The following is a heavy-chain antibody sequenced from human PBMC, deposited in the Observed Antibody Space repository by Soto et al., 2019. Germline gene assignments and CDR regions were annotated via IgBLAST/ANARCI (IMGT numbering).Heavy chain of an antibody. J-gene: IGHJ3*02. CDR2: ISAYNGNT. CDR3: ARDESGAFYI. V-gene: IGHV1-18*04. D-gene: IGHD3-10*01. CDR1: GYTFITYG. Sequence: ASVKVSCKASGYTFITYGINWVRQAPGQGLEWMGWISAYNGNTNYAQNLQGRLTMTTDTSTTTANMELRSLRSDDTAVYYCARDESGAFYIWGQGTKVTVSS.